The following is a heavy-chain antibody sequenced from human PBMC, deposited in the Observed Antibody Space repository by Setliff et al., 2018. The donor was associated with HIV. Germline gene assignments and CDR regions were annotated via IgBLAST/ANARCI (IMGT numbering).Heavy chain of an antibody. Sequence: SETLSLTCTVSGGSISSYYWSWVRHPAGKGLQWIGRLYVSGDTNYNPSLKSRVTMSLDTSKKHFSLKLKSVTAADTAVYYCALTGHRLLRGYMDVWGKGTTVTVSS. CDR1: GGSISSYY. D-gene: IGHD2-15*01. J-gene: IGHJ6*03. CDR3: ALTGHRLLRGYMDV. V-gene: IGHV4-4*07. CDR2: LYVSGDT.